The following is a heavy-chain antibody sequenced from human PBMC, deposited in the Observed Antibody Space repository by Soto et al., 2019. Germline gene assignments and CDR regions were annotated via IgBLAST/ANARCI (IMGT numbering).Heavy chain of an antibody. V-gene: IGHV3-15*01. D-gene: IGHD3-22*01. CDR3: TTQYYYDSSGSLLN. CDR2: IKSKTDGGTT. Sequence: GRSLRLPCAVSGLTFSNAWVTWVRQAQGKGLEWVGRIKSKTDGGTTDYAAPVKGRFTISGDDSKNTLYLQMNSLKTEDTVVYYCTTQYYYDSSGSLLNWGQGT. J-gene: IGHJ4*02. CDR1: GLTFSNAW.